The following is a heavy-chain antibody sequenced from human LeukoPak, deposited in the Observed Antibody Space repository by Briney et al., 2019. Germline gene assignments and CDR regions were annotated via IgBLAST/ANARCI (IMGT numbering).Heavy chain of an antibody. D-gene: IGHD3-10*01. CDR2: IYISATT. V-gene: IGHV4-4*07. CDR1: GGSISSYY. J-gene: IGHJ6*04. Sequence: SETLSLTCTVSGGSISSYYWSWIRQPAGKGLEWIGRIYISATTNYNPSLKSRVTMSVDTSKNQFSLKLSSVTAADTAVYYCARDSVRGVDLDVWGKGTTVTISS. CDR3: ARDSVRGVDLDV.